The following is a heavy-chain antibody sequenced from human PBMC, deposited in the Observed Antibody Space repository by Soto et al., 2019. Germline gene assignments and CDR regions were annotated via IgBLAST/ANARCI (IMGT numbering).Heavy chain of an antibody. J-gene: IGHJ5*02. CDR2: ISGSGGST. CDR1: GFNFSSND. V-gene: IGHV3-23*01. CDR3: AKDYSSSWYGRFDP. D-gene: IGHD6-13*01. Sequence: PGGSLRLSCAASGFNFSSNDMSWVRQAPGKGLEWVSAISGSGGSTYYADSVKGRFTISRDNSKNSLYLQMNSLRVEDTAVYYCAKDYSSSWYGRFDPWGQGTQVTVSS.